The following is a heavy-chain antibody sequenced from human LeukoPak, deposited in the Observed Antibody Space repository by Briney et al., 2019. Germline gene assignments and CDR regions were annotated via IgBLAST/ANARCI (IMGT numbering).Heavy chain of an antibody. CDR1: GFTFSTDG. V-gene: IGHV3-53*01. Sequence: GGSLRLSCAASGFTFSTDGMSWVRQAPGKGLERVSVIYSGGSTYYADSVKGRFTISRDNSKNTLYLQMNSLRAEDTAVYYCARRIPYDSSGYYYDYWGQGTLVTVSS. J-gene: IGHJ4*02. CDR2: IYSGGST. D-gene: IGHD3-22*01. CDR3: ARRIPYDSSGYYYDY.